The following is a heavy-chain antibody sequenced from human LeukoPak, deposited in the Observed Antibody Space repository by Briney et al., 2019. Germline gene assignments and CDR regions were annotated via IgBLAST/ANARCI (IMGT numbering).Heavy chain of an antibody. CDR3: ARGHPDYYGSGSYYNVPFDY. CDR1: GFTFSSHA. Sequence: GSLRLSCAASGFTFSSHAMSWVRQAPGKGLEWVSAISGSGGSTYYADSVKGRFTISRDNSKNTLYLQMNSLRAEDTAVYYCARGHPDYYGSGSYYNVPFDYWGQGTLVTVSS. D-gene: IGHD3-10*01. V-gene: IGHV3-23*01. CDR2: ISGSGGST. J-gene: IGHJ4*02.